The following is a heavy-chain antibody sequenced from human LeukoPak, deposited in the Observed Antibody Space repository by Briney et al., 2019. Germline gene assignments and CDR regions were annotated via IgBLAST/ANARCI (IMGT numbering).Heavy chain of an antibody. V-gene: IGHV3-7*01. CDR2: IKQDGSDK. D-gene: IGHD3-22*01. J-gene: IGHJ4*02. Sequence: GGSLRLSCAASGFTFSSYWMSWVRQAPGKGLEWVANIKQDGSDKYYVDSVKGRFTISRDNSKNTLYLQMNSLRAEDTAVYYCARDGGYYDSSGYYDYWGQGTLVTVSS. CDR1: GFTFSSYW. CDR3: ARDGGYYDSSGYYDY.